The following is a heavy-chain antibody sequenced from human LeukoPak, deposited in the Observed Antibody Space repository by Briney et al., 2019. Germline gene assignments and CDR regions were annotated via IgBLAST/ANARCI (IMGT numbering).Heavy chain of an antibody. CDR2: FDPEDGET. CDR3: ATDLGYYGSGSYFDY. D-gene: IGHD3-10*01. V-gene: IGHV1-24*01. J-gene: IGHJ4*02. CDR1: GYTLTELS. Sequence: ASVKVSCKVSGYTLTELSMHWARQAPGKGLEWMGGFDPEDGETIYAQKFQGRVTMTEDTSTDTAYMELSSLRSEDTAVYYCATDLGYYGSGSYFDYWGQGTLVTVSS.